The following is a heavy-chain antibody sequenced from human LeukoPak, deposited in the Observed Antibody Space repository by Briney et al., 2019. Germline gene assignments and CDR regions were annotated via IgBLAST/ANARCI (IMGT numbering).Heavy chain of an antibody. Sequence: PGGSLRISCAASGFTFRNYWMLWVRPAPGKGLACVSRINDAGSSATYADSVQGRFTISRDNSKNTLYLQMNTLRAEDTAVYYCVRDDSNGVDYWGQGTLVTVSS. CDR1: GFTFRNYW. V-gene: IGHV3-74*01. CDR3: VRDDSNGVDY. J-gene: IGHJ4*02. CDR2: INDAGSSA. D-gene: IGHD5-18*01.